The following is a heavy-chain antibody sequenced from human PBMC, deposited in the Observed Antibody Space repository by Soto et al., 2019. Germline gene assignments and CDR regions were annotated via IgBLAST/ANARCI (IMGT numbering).Heavy chain of an antibody. V-gene: IGHV1-69*02. CDR3: ARVENSYGLKANKFDP. Sequence: QVPLVQSGAEVKKPGSSVKVSCKASGGTFSSYTISWVRQAPGQGLEWMGRIIPILGIANYAQKFQGRVTITADKSTSTAYMELSSLRSEDTAVYYCARVENSYGLKANKFDPWGQGTLVTVSS. D-gene: IGHD5-18*01. J-gene: IGHJ5*02. CDR2: IIPILGIA. CDR1: GGTFSSYT.